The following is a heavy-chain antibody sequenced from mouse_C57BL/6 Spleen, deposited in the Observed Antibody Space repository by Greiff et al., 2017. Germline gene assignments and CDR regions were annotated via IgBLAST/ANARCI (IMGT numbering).Heavy chain of an antibody. CDR1: GYSFTDYN. CDR3: AGGCYGSSLFAY. J-gene: IGHJ3*01. V-gene: IGHV1-39*01. Sequence: EVQLQQSGPELVKPGASVKISCKASGYSFTDYNMNWVKQSNGKSLEWIGVINPNYGTTSYNQKFKGKATLTVDQYSSTAYMQLNSLISEDSAVYYCAGGCYGSSLFAYWGQGTLVTVSA. CDR2: INPNYGTT. D-gene: IGHD1-1*01.